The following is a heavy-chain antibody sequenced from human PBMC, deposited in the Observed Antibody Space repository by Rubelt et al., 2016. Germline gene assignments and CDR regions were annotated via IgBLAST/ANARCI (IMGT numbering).Heavy chain of an antibody. Sequence: PSQTLSLTCAISGDSVSSNSAAWNWIRQSPSRGLEWLGRTYYRSKWYNDYAVSVKSRITINPDTSKNQFSLQLNFVTPEDTAVYYCARAGIVGATNIFFNYYYYMDVWGKGTTVTVSS. J-gene: IGHJ6*03. V-gene: IGHV6-1*01. CDR3: ARAGIVGATNIFFNYYYYMDV. CDR1: GDSVSSNSAA. CDR2: TYYRSKWYN. D-gene: IGHD1-26*01.